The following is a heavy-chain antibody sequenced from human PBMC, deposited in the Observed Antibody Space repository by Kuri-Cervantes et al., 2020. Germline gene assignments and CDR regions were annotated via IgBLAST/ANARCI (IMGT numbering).Heavy chain of an antibody. J-gene: IGHJ5*02. CDR3: ARDLSSYGSGSYYNPWFDP. V-gene: IGHV4-34*01. CDR1: GFTFGDYA. Sequence: ESLKISCTASGFTFGDYAMSWVRQAPGKGLEWIGEINHSGSTNYNPSLKSRVTISVDTSKNQFSLKLSSVTAADTAVYYCARDLSSYGSGSYYNPWFDPWGQGTLVTVSS. D-gene: IGHD3-10*01. CDR2: INHSGST.